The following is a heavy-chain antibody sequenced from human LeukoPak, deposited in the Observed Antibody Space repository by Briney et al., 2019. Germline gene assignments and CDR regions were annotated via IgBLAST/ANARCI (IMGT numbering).Heavy chain of an antibody. CDR3: AGGYSGYDYAFDI. CDR2: INHSGST. CDR1: GGSFSGYY. J-gene: IGHJ3*02. Sequence: SETLSLTCAVHGGSFSGYYWSWIRQPPGKGLEWIGEINHSGSTNYNPSLKSRVTISVDTSKNQFSLKLSSVTAADTAVYYCAGGYSGYDYAFDIWGQGTMVTVSS. D-gene: IGHD5-12*01. V-gene: IGHV4-34*01.